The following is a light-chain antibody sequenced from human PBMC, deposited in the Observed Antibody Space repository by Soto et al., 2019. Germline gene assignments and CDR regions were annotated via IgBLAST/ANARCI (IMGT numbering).Light chain of an antibody. V-gene: IGLV2-14*01. CDR1: SSDVGGYNY. Sequence: QSVLTQPASVSGSPGQSITISCTGTSSDVGGYNYVSWYQQHPGKAPKLMIYDVSNRPSGVSNRFSGSKSGNTASLTISGLQAEDEADYYCSSYTSSSTWVFGGGTKLTFL. CDR2: DVS. CDR3: SSYTSSSTWV. J-gene: IGLJ3*02.